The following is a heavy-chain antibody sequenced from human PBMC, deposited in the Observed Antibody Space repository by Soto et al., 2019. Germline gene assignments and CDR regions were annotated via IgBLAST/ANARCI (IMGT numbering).Heavy chain of an antibody. V-gene: IGHV4-4*07. J-gene: IGHJ6*01. CDR3: GRDQVGAAGGPQYRYGMGG. CDR2: IYTSGST. D-gene: IGHD6-13*01. CDR1: GGSISSYY. Sequence: SETLSLTCTVSGGSISSYYWSWIRQPPGKGLEWIGRIYTSGSTNYNPSLKSRVTMSVDTSNNQFSLKLSSVTAADTAVYYCGRDQVGAAGGPQYRYGMGGLEQGTTVAASS.